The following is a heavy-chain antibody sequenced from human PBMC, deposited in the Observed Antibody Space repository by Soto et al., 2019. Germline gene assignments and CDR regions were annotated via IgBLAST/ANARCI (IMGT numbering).Heavy chain of an antibody. J-gene: IGHJ6*02. V-gene: IGHV3-21*01. CDR3: AREETAWPLAYGLDV. Sequence: SLRLSCAASGFTFSDYSMHWVRQAPGKGLEWVSSIDTRSDIYYADSVKGRFTISRDNAKNSLSLQMNSLRAEDTGVYYCAREETAWPLAYGLDVWGQGTTVTVS. D-gene: IGHD2-21*02. CDR1: GFTFSDYS. CDR2: IDTRSDI.